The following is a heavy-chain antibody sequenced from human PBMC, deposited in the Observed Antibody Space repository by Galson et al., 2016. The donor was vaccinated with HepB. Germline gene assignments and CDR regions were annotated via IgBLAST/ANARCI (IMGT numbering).Heavy chain of an antibody. CDR3: AKRVGSSLTGRAFDG. D-gene: IGHD6-13*01. Sequence: SLRLSCAASGFTFSNYGMHWVRQAPGEGLEWVAVMSDDGRNEYYADSVKGRFTISRDNSNSKNTLYLQMNSLRADDTAVYYCAKRVGSSLTGRAFDGWGQGTMITVSS. J-gene: IGHJ3*01. V-gene: IGHV3-30*18. CDR2: MSDDGRNE. CDR1: GFTFSNYG.